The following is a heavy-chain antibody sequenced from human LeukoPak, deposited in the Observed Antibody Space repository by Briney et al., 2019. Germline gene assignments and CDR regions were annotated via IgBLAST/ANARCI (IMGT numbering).Heavy chain of an antibody. D-gene: IGHD6-19*01. CDR3: ARGRAVAGLKSDP. Sequence: GGSLRLSCAASGFTFSSYWMSWVRQAPGKGLEWVANIKQDGSEKYYVDSVKGRFTISRDNAKNSPYLQMNSLRAEDTAVYYCARGRAVAGLKSDPWGQGTLVTVSS. CDR1: GFTFSSYW. V-gene: IGHV3-7*01. CDR2: IKQDGSEK. J-gene: IGHJ5*02.